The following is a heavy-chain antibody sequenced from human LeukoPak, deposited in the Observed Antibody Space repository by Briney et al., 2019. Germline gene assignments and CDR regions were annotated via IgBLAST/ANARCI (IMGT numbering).Heavy chain of an antibody. D-gene: IGHD1-26*01. Sequence: GGSLRLSCAASGFTFSSYWMCWVRQAPGKGLEWVANIKQDGSEKYYVDSVKGRFTISRDNAKNSLYLQMNSLRAEDTAVYYCARAPTYSGSYWLDYWGQGTLVTVSS. CDR2: IKQDGSEK. V-gene: IGHV3-7*01. CDR3: ARAPTYSGSYWLDY. J-gene: IGHJ4*02. CDR1: GFTFSSYW.